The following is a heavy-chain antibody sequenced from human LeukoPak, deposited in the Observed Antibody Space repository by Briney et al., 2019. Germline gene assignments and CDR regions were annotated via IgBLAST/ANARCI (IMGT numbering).Heavy chain of an antibody. J-gene: IGHJ4*02. Sequence: SETLSLTCAVSGGSFFGSHWNWIRQSPERGLEWFGGINHSGRTNYNPSLKSRVTISVDTSKSQFFLKLTSVTAADTAVYYCARDPTTVVTLPYYFDLWGQGTLVTVSA. CDR2: INHSGRT. D-gene: IGHD4-23*01. V-gene: IGHV4-34*01. CDR1: GGSFFGSH. CDR3: ARDPTTVVTLPYYFDL.